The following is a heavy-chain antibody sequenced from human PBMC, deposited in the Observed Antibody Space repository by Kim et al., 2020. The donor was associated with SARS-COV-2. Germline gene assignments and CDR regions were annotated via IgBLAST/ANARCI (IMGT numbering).Heavy chain of an antibody. V-gene: IGHV3-21*06. Sequence: GGSLRLSCAASGLTFSSCDMNWVRQAPGKGLEWISYISRSGSHIYYADSAKGRFTISRDNAQNSLYLQMDSLRGDDTAIYFCAKDDGEAARWSGMDVWGQGTTVTVSS. CDR2: ISRSGSHI. D-gene: IGHD6-6*01. J-gene: IGHJ6*02. CDR3: AKDDGEAARWSGMDV. CDR1: GLTFSSCD.